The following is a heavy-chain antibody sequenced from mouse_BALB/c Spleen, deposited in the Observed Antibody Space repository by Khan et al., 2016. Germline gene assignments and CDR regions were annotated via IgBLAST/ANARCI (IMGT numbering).Heavy chain of an antibody. CDR3: ARWRYDSSYFDY. J-gene: IGHJ2*01. CDR2: ISYSGST. D-gene: IGHD2-4*01. V-gene: IGHV3-2*02. Sequence: EVQLQESGPGLVKPSQSLSLTCTVTGYSITSDYAWNWIRQFPGNKLEWMGYISYSGSTSYNPSLKSRISITRDTSKNQFFLQLNSVTTEDTATXYCARWRYDSSYFDYWGQGTTLTVSS. CDR1: GYSITSDYA.